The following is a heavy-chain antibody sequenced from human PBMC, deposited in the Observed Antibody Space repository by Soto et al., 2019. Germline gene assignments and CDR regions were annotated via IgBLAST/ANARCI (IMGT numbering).Heavy chain of an antibody. Sequence: ETLSLTCTVSGGSVSSGSYYWSWVRQAPGKGLEWVSVISGSGGSTYYADSVKGRFTISRDNSKNTLYLQMNSLRAEDTAVYYCAKDGLNRDIVLVPAANYYYGMDVWGQGTTVTVS. D-gene: IGHD2-2*01. CDR1: GGSVSSGSYY. CDR3: AKDGLNRDIVLVPAANYYYGMDV. V-gene: IGHV3-23*01. CDR2: ISGSGGST. J-gene: IGHJ6*02.